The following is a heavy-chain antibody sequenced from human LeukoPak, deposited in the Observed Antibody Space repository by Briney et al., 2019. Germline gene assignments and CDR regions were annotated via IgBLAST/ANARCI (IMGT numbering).Heavy chain of an antibody. Sequence: PGGSLRLSCAASGFTFSSYSMNWVRQAPGKGLEWVSSISSSSSYIYYADSVKGRFTISRDNAKNSLYLQMNSLRAEDTAVYYCARVMRDYDSSGYYYVHYYYGMDVWGQGTTVTVSS. D-gene: IGHD3-22*01. V-gene: IGHV3-21*01. CDR1: GFTFSSYS. CDR2: ISSSSSYI. J-gene: IGHJ6*02. CDR3: ARVMRDYDSSGYYYVHYYYGMDV.